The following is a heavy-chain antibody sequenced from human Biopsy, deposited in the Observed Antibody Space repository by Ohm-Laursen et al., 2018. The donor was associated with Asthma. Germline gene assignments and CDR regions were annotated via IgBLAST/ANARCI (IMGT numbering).Heavy chain of an antibody. CDR3: ARAAVTGIRGWFDP. J-gene: IGHJ5*02. CDR1: GGYLTGHY. Sequence: PSETLSLTRTVSGGYLTGHYWNWIRQPPGKGLEWIGEIDQSGYTNYNPSLKSRVTISADTSKNQFHLNVSSVTAADTAVYFCARAAVTGIRGWFDPWGQGTQVTVSS. CDR2: IDQSGYT. D-gene: IGHD1-20*01. V-gene: IGHV4-34*01.